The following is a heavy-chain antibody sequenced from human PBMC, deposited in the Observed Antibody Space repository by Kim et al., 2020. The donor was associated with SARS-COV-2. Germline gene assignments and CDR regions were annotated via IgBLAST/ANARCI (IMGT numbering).Heavy chain of an antibody. Sequence: SETLSLTCTVSGGSISSYYWSWIRQPPGKGLEWIGYIYYSGSTNYNPSLKSRVTISVDTSKNQFSLKLSSVTAADTAVYYCARAGWYPRLIFDYWGQGTLVTVSS. CDR2: IYYSGST. D-gene: IGHD6-19*01. J-gene: IGHJ4*02. CDR1: GGSISSYY. CDR3: ARAGWYPRLIFDY. V-gene: IGHV4-59*01.